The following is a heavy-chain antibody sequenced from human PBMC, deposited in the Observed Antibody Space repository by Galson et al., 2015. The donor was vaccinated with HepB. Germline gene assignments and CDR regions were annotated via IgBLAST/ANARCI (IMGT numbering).Heavy chain of an antibody. Sequence: SPRLSCAASGFTFSKAWMSWVRHTPGKGLEWVGRIKSKIDGGTSDYPAPVKGRFTISRDDSKNTLYLQMNSLETEDTAVYYCSYYYDSSGASVGFDYWGQGTLVTVSS. D-gene: IGHD3-22*01. CDR2: IKSKIDGGTS. CDR3: SYYYDSSGASVGFDY. CDR1: GFTFSKAW. V-gene: IGHV3-15*01. J-gene: IGHJ4*02.